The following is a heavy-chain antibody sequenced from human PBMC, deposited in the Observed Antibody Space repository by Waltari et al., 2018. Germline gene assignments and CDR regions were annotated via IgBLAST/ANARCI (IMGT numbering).Heavy chain of an antibody. CDR3: ARDGDSYFYGSRADY. Sequence: QVQLVESGGGVVESGKSLRLSCAAYGFTFSRYAMHWVRQAPGKGLEWVALISYDGSTKYYVASVKGRFTLSRDNSRSTLYLQMNDLRVEDTAVYYCARDGDSYFYGSRADYWGQGTLATVSS. D-gene: IGHD3-10*01. V-gene: IGHV3-30*04. J-gene: IGHJ4*02. CDR1: GFTFSRYA. CDR2: ISYDGSTK.